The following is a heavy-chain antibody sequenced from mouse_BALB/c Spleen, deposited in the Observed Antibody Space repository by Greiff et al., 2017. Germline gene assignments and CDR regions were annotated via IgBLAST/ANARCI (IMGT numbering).Heavy chain of an antibody. CDR2: ISSGGSYT. CDR1: GFTFSSYA. D-gene: IGHD2-4*01. V-gene: IGHV5-9-4*01. Sequence: DVMLVESGGGLVKPGGSLKLSCAASGFTFSSYAMSWVRQSPEKRLEWVAEISSGGSYTYYPDTVTGRFTISRDNAKNTLYLEMSSLRSEDTAMYYCARLSTMITTGYAMDYWGQGTSVTVSS. CDR3: ARLSTMITTGYAMDY. J-gene: IGHJ4*01.